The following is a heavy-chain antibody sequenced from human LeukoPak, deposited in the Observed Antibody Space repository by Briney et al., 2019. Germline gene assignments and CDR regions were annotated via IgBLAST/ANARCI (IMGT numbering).Heavy chain of an antibody. CDR2: INHSGST. D-gene: IGHD6-19*01. V-gene: IGHV4-34*01. CDR1: GGSFSGYY. Sequence: SETLSLTCAVYGGSFSGYYWSWIRQPPGKGLEWIGEINHSGSTNYNPSLKSRVTISVDTSKNQFSLKLSSVTAADTAVYYCARGATLGSSGWYYFDYWGQGTLVTVSS. CDR3: ARGATLGSSGWYYFDY. J-gene: IGHJ4*02.